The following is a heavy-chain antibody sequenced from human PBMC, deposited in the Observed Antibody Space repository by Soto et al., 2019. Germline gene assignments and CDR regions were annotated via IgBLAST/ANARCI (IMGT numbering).Heavy chain of an antibody. CDR1: GFTFSSYA. D-gene: IGHD5-18*01. V-gene: IGHV3-30-3*01. J-gene: IGHJ4*02. Sequence: QVQLVESGGGVVQPGRSLRLSYAASGFTFSSYAMHWVRQAPGKGLEWVAVISYDGSNKYYADSVKGRFTISRDNSKNTLYLQMNSLRAEDTAVYYCARRGRAMVTDYWGQGTLVTVSS. CDR3: ARRGRAMVTDY. CDR2: ISYDGSNK.